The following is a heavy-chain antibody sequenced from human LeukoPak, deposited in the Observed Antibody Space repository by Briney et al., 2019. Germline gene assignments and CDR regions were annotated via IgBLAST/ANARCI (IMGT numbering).Heavy chain of an antibody. CDR2: IYYSGTT. J-gene: IGHJ3*02. CDR1: GGSITSNTYY. Sequence: SETLSVTCSVSGGSITSNTYYWDWVRQPPGKGLEWIGNIYYSGTTYYNPSLKSRVTISVDTSKNQFSLKLSSVTAADTAVYYCARDVNAFDIWGQGTMVTVSS. CDR3: ARDVNAFDI. V-gene: IGHV4-39*07.